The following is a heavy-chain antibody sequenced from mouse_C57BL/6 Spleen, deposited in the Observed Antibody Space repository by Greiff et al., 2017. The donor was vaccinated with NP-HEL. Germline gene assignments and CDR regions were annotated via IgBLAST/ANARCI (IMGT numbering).Heavy chain of an antibody. CDR3: AITDSSGYYFDY. CDR2: ISSGGSYT. V-gene: IGHV5-6*01. Sequence: VQLKESGGDLVKPGGSLKLSCAASGFTFSSYGMSWVRQTPDKRLEWVATISSGGSYTYYPDSVKGRFTISRDNAKNTLYLQMSSLKSEDTAMYYCAITDSSGYYFDYWGQGTTLTVSS. D-gene: IGHD3-2*02. J-gene: IGHJ2*01. CDR1: GFTFSSYG.